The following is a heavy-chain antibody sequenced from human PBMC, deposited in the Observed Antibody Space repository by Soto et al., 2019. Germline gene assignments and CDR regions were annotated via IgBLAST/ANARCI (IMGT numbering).Heavy chain of an antibody. CDR3: ARGPYSNPFDY. CDR1: GYSITSGHY. Sequence: SETLSRTXAVSGYSITSGHYWGWIRQPPGKGLEWIGTMYHTGSTYYNPSLKSRVTISVDTSKNQFSLKLTSVTAADTAVYFCARGPYSNPFDYWGQGTLVTVS. CDR2: MYHTGST. J-gene: IGHJ4*02. D-gene: IGHD4-4*01. V-gene: IGHV4-38-2*01.